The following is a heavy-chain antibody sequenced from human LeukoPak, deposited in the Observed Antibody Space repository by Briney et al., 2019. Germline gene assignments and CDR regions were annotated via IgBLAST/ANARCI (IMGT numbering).Heavy chain of an antibody. CDR1: GFTFSSYS. Sequence: GGSLRLSCAASGFTFSSYSMNWVRQAPGKGLEWVSYISSSSSTIYYADSVKGRFTISRDNAKNSLYLQMNGLRAEDTAVYYCARDHSAVFGVVIFDYWGQGTLVTVSS. D-gene: IGHD3-3*01. CDR2: ISSSSSTI. V-gene: IGHV3-48*01. J-gene: IGHJ4*02. CDR3: ARDHSAVFGVVIFDY.